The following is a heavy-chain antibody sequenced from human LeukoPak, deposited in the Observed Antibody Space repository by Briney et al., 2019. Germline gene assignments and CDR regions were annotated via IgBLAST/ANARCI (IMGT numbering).Heavy chain of an antibody. D-gene: IGHD6-13*01. CDR3: AKGRGSSWYYYYYGMDV. CDR1: GFTFSSYA. Sequence: GGSLRLSCAASGFTFSSYAMTWVRQAPGKGLEWVSASPGKGLEWVSAISDSGGSTHYADSVKGRFTISRDNSKNTLYLQMNSLRAEDTAVYYCAKGRGSSWYYYYYGMDVWGQGTTVTVSS. CDR2: ISDSGGST. J-gene: IGHJ6*02. V-gene: IGHV3-23*01.